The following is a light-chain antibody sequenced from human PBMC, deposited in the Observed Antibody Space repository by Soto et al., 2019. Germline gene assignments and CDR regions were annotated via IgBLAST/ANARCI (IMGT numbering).Light chain of an antibody. V-gene: IGLV2-8*01. CDR3: SSFAGSNIVI. CDR1: SSDVGGYNY. J-gene: IGLJ2*01. CDR2: EVS. Sequence: QSVLTQPPSASGSPGQSVTISCTGTSSDVGGYNYVSWYQQHPGKAPKLMIYEVSKRPSGVPDRFSGSKSGNTTSLTVSGLQAEDDADYYCSSFAGSNIVIFGGGTKVTVL.